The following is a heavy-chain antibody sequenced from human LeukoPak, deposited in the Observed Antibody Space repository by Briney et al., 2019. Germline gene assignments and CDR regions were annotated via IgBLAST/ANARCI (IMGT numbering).Heavy chain of an antibody. CDR2: IYHSGST. CDR3: ARRTKKGDAFDI. CDR1: GGSISSYY. J-gene: IGHJ3*02. Sequence: PSETLSLTCTVSGGSISSYYWSWIRQPPGKGLEWIGYIYHSGSTYYNPSLKSRVTISVDRSKNQFSLKLSSVTAAATAVYYCARRTKKGDAFDIWGQGTMVTVSS. V-gene: IGHV4-59*12.